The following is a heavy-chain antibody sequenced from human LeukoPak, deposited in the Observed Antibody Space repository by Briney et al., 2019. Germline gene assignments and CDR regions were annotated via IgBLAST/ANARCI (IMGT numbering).Heavy chain of an antibody. CDR2: ISGSGGST. Sequence: GGSLRLSCAASGFTFSSYAMSWVRQAPGKGLEWVSAISGSGGSTYYADSVKGRFTISRDNSKNTLYLQMNSLRAEDTAVYYCAKGYLYYYDSSWGYDYWGQGTLVTVSS. CDR1: GFTFSSYA. D-gene: IGHD3-22*01. V-gene: IGHV3-23*01. CDR3: AKGYLYYYDSSWGYDY. J-gene: IGHJ4*02.